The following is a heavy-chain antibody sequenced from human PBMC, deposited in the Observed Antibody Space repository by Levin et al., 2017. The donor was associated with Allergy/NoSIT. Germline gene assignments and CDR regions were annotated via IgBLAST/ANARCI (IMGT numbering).Heavy chain of an antibody. J-gene: IGHJ4*02. CDR1: GFSLSTSGVG. D-gene: IGHD5-18*01. CDR2: IYWDDDK. V-gene: IGHV2-5*02. CDR3: AHRRTYSDGWGYYFDY. Sequence: SGPTLVKPTQTLTLTCTFSGFSLSTSGVGVGWIRQPPGKALEWLALIYWDDDKRYSPSLKSRLTITKDTSKNQVVLTMTNMDPVDTATYYCAHRRTYSDGWGYYFDYWGQGTLVTVSS.